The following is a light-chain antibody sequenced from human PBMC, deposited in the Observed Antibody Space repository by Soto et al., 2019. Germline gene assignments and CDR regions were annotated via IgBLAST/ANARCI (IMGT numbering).Light chain of an antibody. CDR1: QGISNY. V-gene: IGKV1-27*01. J-gene: IGKJ1*01. CDR3: QKYYSALWT. Sequence: DIQMTQSPSSLSASVGDRVTITCRASQGISNYLAWYQQKPGKVPKLLIYAASTLQSGVPSRFSGSGSGTVFTLTISSXXXXXXXXYYCQKYYSALWTFGQGTK. CDR2: AAS.